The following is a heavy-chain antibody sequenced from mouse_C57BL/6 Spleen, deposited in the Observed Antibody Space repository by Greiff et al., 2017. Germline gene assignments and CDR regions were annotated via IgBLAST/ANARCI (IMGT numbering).Heavy chain of an antibody. D-gene: IGHD2-2*01. J-gene: IGHJ4*01. CDR1: GYAFSSYW. Sequence: VQLVESGAELVKPGASVKISCKASGYAFSSYWMNWVKQRPGKGLEWIGQIYPGDGDTNYNGKFKGKATLTADKSSSTAYMQLSSLTSEDSAVYFCARSRGLRSAMDYWGQGTSVTVSS. CDR2: IYPGDGDT. CDR3: ARSRGLRSAMDY. V-gene: IGHV1-80*01.